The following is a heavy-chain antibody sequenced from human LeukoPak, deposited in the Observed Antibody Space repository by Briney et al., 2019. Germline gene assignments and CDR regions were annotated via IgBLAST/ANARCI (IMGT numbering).Heavy chain of an antibody. CDR3: VKESGFMVAPNSAFDI. V-gene: IGHV3-64D*06. CDR1: GFTLSSYW. Sequence: GGSLRLSCAASGFTLSSYWIHWVRQAPGKGLEYVSGISRNGGSTYYADSVKGRFTISRDNSKNTLYLQMSSLRAEDTAVYYCVKESGFMVAPNSAFDIWGQGTMVTVSS. J-gene: IGHJ3*02. D-gene: IGHD4/OR15-4a*01. CDR2: ISRNGGST.